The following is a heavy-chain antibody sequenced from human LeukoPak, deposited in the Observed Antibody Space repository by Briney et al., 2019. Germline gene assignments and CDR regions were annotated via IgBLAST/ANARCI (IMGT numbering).Heavy chain of an antibody. CDR1: GFTFSSYV. Sequence: PGRSLRLSCAASGFTFSSYVMHWVRQAPGKGLEWVAIISHDGSNEYYADSVKGRFTISRDNSKNTLYLQMNSLRAEDTAVYYCAKDRHAPGRYCSSTSCFPFDSWGQGTLVTVSS. D-gene: IGHD2-2*01. J-gene: IGHJ5*01. CDR2: ISHDGSNE. V-gene: IGHV3-30*04. CDR3: AKDRHAPGRYCSSTSCFPFDS.